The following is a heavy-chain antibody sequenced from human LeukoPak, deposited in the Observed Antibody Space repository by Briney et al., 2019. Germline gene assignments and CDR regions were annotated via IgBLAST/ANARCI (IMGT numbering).Heavy chain of an antibody. V-gene: IGHV3-9*01. CDR1: RFTFDDYA. D-gene: IGHD6-25*01. CDR3: AKDISYSSATGWYFDL. CDR2: ISWNSGSI. Sequence: TGRSLRLSCAASRFTFDDYAMHWVRQAPGKGLEWVSGISWNSGSIGYADSVKGRFTISRDNAKNSLYLQMNSLRAEDTALYYCAKDISYSSATGWYFDLWGRGTLVTVSS. J-gene: IGHJ2*01.